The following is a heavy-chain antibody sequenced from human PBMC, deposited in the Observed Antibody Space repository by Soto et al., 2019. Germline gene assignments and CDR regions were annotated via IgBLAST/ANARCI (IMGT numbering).Heavy chain of an antibody. Sequence: PGGSLRLSCAASGFTFSSYGVHWVRQAPGKGLEWVAVIWYDGSNKYYADSVKDRFTISRDNSKNTLYLQMNSLRAEDTAVYYCARVTQRYYFDYWGQGTLVTVSS. J-gene: IGHJ4*02. CDR2: IWYDGSNK. D-gene: IGHD3-16*01. V-gene: IGHV3-33*01. CDR1: GFTFSSYG. CDR3: ARVTQRYYFDY.